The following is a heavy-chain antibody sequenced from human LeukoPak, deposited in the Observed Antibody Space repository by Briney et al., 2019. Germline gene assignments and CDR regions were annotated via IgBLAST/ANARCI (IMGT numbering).Heavy chain of an antibody. D-gene: IGHD1-26*01. CDR1: GGSISSSSYY. J-gene: IGHJ4*02. Sequence: KPSETLSLTCTVSGGSISSSSYYWGWIRQPPGKGLEWIGSIYYSGSTYYNPSLKSRVTISVDTPKNQFSLKLSSVTAADTAVYYCARGVGALYYFDYWGQGTLVTVSS. CDR2: IYYSGST. V-gene: IGHV4-39*07. CDR3: ARGVGALYYFDY.